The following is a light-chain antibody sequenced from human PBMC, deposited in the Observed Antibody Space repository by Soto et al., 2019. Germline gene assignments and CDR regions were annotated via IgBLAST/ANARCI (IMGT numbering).Light chain of an antibody. CDR3: QHYNDWPPTWT. CDR2: GAS. Sequence: EIVMTQSPATLSVSPGERVTLSCRASQSVSSKLAWYQQKPGHAPRFLIYGASTRATGIPARFSGSGSGTDFTLTISSLQSEDFAVYYCQHYNDWPPTWTFGQGTRVEIK. V-gene: IGKV3-15*01. J-gene: IGKJ1*01. CDR1: QSVSSK.